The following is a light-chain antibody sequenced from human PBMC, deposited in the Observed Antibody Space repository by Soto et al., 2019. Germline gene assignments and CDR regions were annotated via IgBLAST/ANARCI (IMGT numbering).Light chain of an antibody. V-gene: IGKV3-20*01. Sequence: IMLTQSPGTLSLSPGEIATLPSRASQTLSNSFIAWYQQKPGQAPRLIIYDTSSRATGVPDRFSGSGSGTDFTLTISRLEPEDFAVYYCQQYGSSPRTFGQGTRLEIK. J-gene: IGKJ5*01. CDR3: QQYGSSPRT. CDR2: DTS. CDR1: QTLSNSF.